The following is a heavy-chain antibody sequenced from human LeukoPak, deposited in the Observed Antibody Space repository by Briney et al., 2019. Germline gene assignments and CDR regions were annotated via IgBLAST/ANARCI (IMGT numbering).Heavy chain of an antibody. CDR3: ARDVGPAAAGTIYGMDV. V-gene: IGHV3-21*01. J-gene: IGHJ6*02. CDR1: GFTFSCYS. D-gene: IGHD6-13*01. Sequence: HPGGSLILCCAASGFTFSCYSMNRVPQAPGKGLEWDSSIRSSRSYIYYADSVKDRYTISRDNAKNSLYLQMNSLRAEDTAVYYCARDVGPAAAGTIYGMDVWGQGTTVTVSS. CDR2: IRSSRSYI.